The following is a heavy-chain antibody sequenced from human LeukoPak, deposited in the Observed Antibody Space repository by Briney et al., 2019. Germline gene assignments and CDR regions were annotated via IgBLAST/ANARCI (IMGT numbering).Heavy chain of an antibody. V-gene: IGHV4-4*07. CDR2: IYTSGST. D-gene: IGHD2-21*02. CDR3: ARDRHIVVVTARRGNWFDP. J-gene: IGHJ5*02. CDR1: GGSISSYY. Sequence: SETLSLTCTVSGGSISSYYWSWIRQPAGKGLERIGRIYTSGSTNYNPSLKSRVTMSVDTSKNQFSLKLSSVTAADTAVYYCARDRHIVVVTARRGNWFDPWGQGTLVTVSS.